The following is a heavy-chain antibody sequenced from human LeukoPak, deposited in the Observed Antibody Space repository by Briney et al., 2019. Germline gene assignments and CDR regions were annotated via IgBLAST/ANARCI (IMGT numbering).Heavy chain of an antibody. V-gene: IGHV3-74*01. CDR1: GFTFSNYW. Sequence: QPGWSLRLSCASSGFTFSNYWMHLVRPAPGKGLLWVSRINSDGSSTTYADSVKGPFNISRDNGQNTLYLQMNSLRAEDTAVYYCAREGRGYSYAFEYWGQGTLVTVSS. D-gene: IGHD5-18*01. J-gene: IGHJ4*02. CDR3: AREGRGYSYAFEY. CDR2: INSDGSST.